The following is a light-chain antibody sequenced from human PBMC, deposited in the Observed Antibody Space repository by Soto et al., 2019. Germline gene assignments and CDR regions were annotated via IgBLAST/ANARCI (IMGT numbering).Light chain of an antibody. CDR3: TSYTSISTYV. CDR1: SSDVGAYNY. Sequence: VLTQPASVSGSPGQSITISCTGTSSDVGAYNYVSWYQHHPGKAPRLVIYDVSNRPSGISDRFSGSKSGNTASLTISGLLAEDEADYYCTSYTSISTYVFGTGTKVTVL. V-gene: IGLV2-14*01. CDR2: DVS. J-gene: IGLJ1*01.